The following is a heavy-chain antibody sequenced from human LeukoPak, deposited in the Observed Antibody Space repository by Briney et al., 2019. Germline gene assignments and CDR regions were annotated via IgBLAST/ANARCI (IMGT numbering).Heavy chain of an antibody. D-gene: IGHD4-11*01. Sequence: PGGSLRLSCAASGFTFSSYGMEWVRQAPGKGLEWLTVIWYDGSKKYYADSVKGRFTIPRDNSNNMVDLQMNSLRVEDTAVYYCARVIQSYYSDYWGQGTLVTVSS. V-gene: IGHV3-33*01. J-gene: IGHJ4*02. CDR3: ARVIQSYYSDY. CDR2: IWYDGSKK. CDR1: GFTFSSYG.